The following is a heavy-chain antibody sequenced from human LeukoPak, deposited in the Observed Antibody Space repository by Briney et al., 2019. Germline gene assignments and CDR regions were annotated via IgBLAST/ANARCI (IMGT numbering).Heavy chain of an antibody. J-gene: IGHJ2*01. Sequence: SETLSLTCAVYGGSFSGYYWSWIRQPPGKGLEWIGEINHSGSTNYNPSLKSRVTISVDTSKNQFSLKLSSVNAADTAVYYCARGSIEEVSWADLWGRGTLVTVSS. CDR2: INHSGST. V-gene: IGHV4-34*01. D-gene: IGHD2/OR15-2a*01. CDR3: ARGSIEEVSWADL. CDR1: GGSFSGYY.